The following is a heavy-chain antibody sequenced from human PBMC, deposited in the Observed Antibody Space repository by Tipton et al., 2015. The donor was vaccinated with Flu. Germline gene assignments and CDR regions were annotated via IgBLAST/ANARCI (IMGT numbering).Heavy chain of an antibody. CDR2: IYYSGST. V-gene: IGHV4-59*01. J-gene: IGHJ4*02. D-gene: IGHD2-15*01. Sequence: TLSLTCTVSGGSISRYYWSWIRQPPGKGLEWIGYIYYSGSTNYNPSLKSRVTISVDTSKNQFSLKLSSVTAADTAVYYCAEGYCSGGSCYLSYWGQGTLVTVSS. CDR3: AEGYCSGGSCYLSY. CDR1: GGSISRYY.